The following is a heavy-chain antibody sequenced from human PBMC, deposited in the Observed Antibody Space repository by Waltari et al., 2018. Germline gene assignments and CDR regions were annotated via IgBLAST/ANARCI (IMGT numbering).Heavy chain of an antibody. CDR1: GCPSRNNE. CDR2: ISSDGCAI. J-gene: IGHJ4*02. V-gene: IGHV3-48*03. D-gene: IGHD3-22*01. CDR3: ARATYYYSGGYWDY. Sequence: EVQLVESGGGWVQPGGSLRLSCVAAGCPSRNNEVNWVRQAPWKGLEWVSYISSDGCAIYYADSVKGRFTISRDNAKSSLYLHMSSLRAEDTAVYYCARATYYYSGGYWDYWGQGTLVTVSS.